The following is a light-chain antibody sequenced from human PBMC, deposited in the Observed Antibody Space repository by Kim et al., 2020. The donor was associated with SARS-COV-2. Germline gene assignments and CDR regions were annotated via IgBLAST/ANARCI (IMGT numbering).Light chain of an antibody. Sequence: GQRVTISCSGRSSNIGSRTVSWYQHLPGTAPKLLIYTNSQRPSGVPDRFSGSKSGTSASLAISGLQSQDEGHYYCATWDDSLNGPVFGGGTQLTVL. CDR2: TNS. CDR1: SSNIGSRT. CDR3: ATWDDSLNGPV. V-gene: IGLV1-44*01. J-gene: IGLJ3*02.